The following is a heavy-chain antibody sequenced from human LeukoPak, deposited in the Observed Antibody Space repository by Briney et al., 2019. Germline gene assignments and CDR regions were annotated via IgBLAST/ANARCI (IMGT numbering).Heavy chain of an antibody. D-gene: IGHD3-9*01. J-gene: IGHJ5*02. V-gene: IGHV3-21*01. CDR1: GFTFSSYS. CDR2: ISSSSSYI. CDR3: AREESAYYDILTGYSNWFDP. Sequence: GGSLRLSCAASGFTFSSYSMNWVRQAPGKGLEWVSSISSSSSYIYYADSVKGRLTISRDNAKNSLYLQMSSLRAEDTAVYYCAREESAYYDILTGYSNWFDPWGQGTLVTVSS.